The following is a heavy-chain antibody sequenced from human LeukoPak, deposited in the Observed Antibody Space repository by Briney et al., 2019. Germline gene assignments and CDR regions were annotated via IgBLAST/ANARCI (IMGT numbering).Heavy chain of an antibody. CDR2: ISDSGGSA. CDR3: AKRGVVIRVILVGFHKEAYYFES. Sequence: GGSLRLSCAVSGITLNNYGITWVRQAPGKGLEWVAGISDSGGSAKYADSGKGRFTISRDNPKNTLYLQMNSLRAEDTAVYFCAKRGVVIRVILVGFHKEAYYFESWGQGALVTVSS. V-gene: IGHV3-23*01. J-gene: IGHJ4*02. D-gene: IGHD3/OR15-3a*01. CDR1: GITLNNYG.